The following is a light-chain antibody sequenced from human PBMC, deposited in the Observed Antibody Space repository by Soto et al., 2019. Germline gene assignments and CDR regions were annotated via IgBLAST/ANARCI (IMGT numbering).Light chain of an antibody. Sequence: QSALTQPASVSGSPGQSITISCTGTSSDVGNSNHVSWYQQHPGKAPKLMIYEVTNRPSGVSNRFSGSKSGNTASLIISGLQAEDEADYYCGSYISRSWVFGGGTKLTVL. V-gene: IGLV2-14*01. CDR1: SSDVGNSNH. CDR3: GSYISRSWV. J-gene: IGLJ3*02. CDR2: EVT.